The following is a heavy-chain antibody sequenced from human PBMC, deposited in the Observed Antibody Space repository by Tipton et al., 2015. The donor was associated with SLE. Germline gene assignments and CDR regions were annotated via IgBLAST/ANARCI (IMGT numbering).Heavy chain of an antibody. Sequence: GSLRLSCAASGFTFSDYAMHWVRQAPGKGLEYVSGISSNGGSTYYANSVKGRFTISRDKSKNTVYLQMDSLRAEDMAVYYCARDHELGFWSGFIGYWGQGALVTVSS. J-gene: IGHJ4*02. D-gene: IGHD3-3*01. CDR2: ISSNGGST. CDR3: ARDHELGFWSGFIGY. CDR1: GFTFSDYA. V-gene: IGHV3-64*01.